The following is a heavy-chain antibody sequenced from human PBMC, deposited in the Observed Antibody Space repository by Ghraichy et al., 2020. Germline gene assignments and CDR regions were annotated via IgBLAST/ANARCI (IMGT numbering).Heavy chain of an antibody. CDR1: GFTFSSYT. Sequence: LSLTCAASGFTFSSYTMSRVRQAPGKGLEWVSAISGSGGSTYYADSVKGRFTISRDNSKNTLYLQMNSLRAEDTAVYYCAKTIAVAGTDWGQGTLVTVSS. CDR3: AKTIAVAGTD. V-gene: IGHV3-23*01. J-gene: IGHJ4*02. CDR2: ISGSGGST. D-gene: IGHD6-19*01.